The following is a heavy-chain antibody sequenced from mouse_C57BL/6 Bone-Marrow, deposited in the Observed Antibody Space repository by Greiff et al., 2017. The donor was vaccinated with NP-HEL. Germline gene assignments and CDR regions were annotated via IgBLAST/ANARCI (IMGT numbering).Heavy chain of an antibody. Sequence: EVKLVESGGGLVQPGGSMKLSCVASGFTFSNYWMNWVRQSPEKGLEWVAQIRLKSDNYATHYAESVKGRFTISRDDSKSSVYLQMNNLRAEDTGIYYCTGYELLRYRRGDYWGQGTTLTVSS. V-gene: IGHV6-3*01. CDR1: GFTFSNYW. J-gene: IGHJ2*01. D-gene: IGHD1-1*01. CDR2: IRLKSDNYAT. CDR3: TGYELLRYRRGDY.